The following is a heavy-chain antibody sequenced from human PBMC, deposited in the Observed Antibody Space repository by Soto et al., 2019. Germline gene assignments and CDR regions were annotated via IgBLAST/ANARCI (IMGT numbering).Heavy chain of an antibody. D-gene: IGHD3-10*01. CDR1: GYTFISYG. J-gene: IGHJ4*02. CDR2: ISAYNGNT. CDR3: ARDFRAGIYYGSGSSIDY. Sequence: QVQLVQCGAEVKRPGASVKVSCKASGYTFISYGISSVRQAPGQGLEWMGWISAYNGNTNYAQKLQGRVTMTTDTSTSTAYMELRSLRSDDTAVYYCARDFRAGIYYGSGSSIDYWGQGTLVTVSS. V-gene: IGHV1-18*01.